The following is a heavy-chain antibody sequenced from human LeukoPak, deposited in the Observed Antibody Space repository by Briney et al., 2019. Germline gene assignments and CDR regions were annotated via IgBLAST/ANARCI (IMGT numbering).Heavy chain of an antibody. V-gene: IGHV4-59*01. CDR2: IYYSGST. CDR1: GGSISSYY. D-gene: IGHD6-13*01. CDR3: ARAALAAAGRKYYYYYYMDV. Sequence: SETLSLTCTVSGGSISSYYWSWIRQPPGKGLEWIGYIYYSGSTNYNPSLKSRVTISVDTSKNQFSLKLSSVTAADTAVYYCARAALAAAGRKYYYYYYMDVWGKGTTVTVSS. J-gene: IGHJ6*03.